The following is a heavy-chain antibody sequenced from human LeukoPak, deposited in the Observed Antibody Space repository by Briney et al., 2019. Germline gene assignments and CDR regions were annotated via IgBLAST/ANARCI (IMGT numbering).Heavy chain of an antibody. CDR3: AKPNDSGWWMFDY. CDR2: ISGTSYI. Sequence: GGSLRLSCAASGFTFSIYSMNWVRQAPGKGLEWVSSISGTSYIYYTDSVKGRFTISRDNAKNSLYLQMNNLRAADTAVYYCAKPNDSGWWMFDYWGQGTLVAVSS. D-gene: IGHD6-13*01. J-gene: IGHJ4*02. V-gene: IGHV3-21*04. CDR1: GFTFSIYS.